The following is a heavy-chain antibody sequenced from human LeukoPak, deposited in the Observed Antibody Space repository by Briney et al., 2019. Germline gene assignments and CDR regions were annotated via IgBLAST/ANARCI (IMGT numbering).Heavy chain of an antibody. CDR1: GYTFTGYY. CDR3: ARDEGGDFWSGYYGD. Sequence: ASVKVSCKASGYTFTGYYMHWVRQAPGQGLEWMGWINPNSGGTNYAQKFQGRVTITADESTTTAYMELSSLRSEDTAVYYCARDEGGDFWSGYYGDWGQGTLVTVSS. V-gene: IGHV1-2*02. D-gene: IGHD3-3*01. CDR2: INPNSGGT. J-gene: IGHJ4*02.